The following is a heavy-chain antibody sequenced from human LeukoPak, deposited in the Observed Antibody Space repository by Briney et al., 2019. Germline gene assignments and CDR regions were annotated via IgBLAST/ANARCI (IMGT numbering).Heavy chain of an antibody. CDR3: AKPRAMTTGVGRYFDL. V-gene: IGHV3-23*01. CDR1: GFTFSSYA. J-gene: IGHJ2*01. Sequence: GGSLRLSCAASGFTFSSYAMSWLRQAPAQRLDWVSAISGGGEDTYYPDSVKGRFTISRDNSKNTLYLQMSSLRAEDTAIYYCAKPRAMTTGVGRYFDLWGRGTLVTVSS. D-gene: IGHD1-1*01. CDR2: ISGGGEDT.